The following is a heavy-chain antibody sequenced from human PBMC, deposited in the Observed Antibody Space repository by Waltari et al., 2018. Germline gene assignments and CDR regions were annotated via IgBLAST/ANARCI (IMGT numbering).Heavy chain of an antibody. CDR2: IYHSGST. CDR1: GGSIRSGGYS. D-gene: IGHD5-18*01. CDR3: ARGSGGYSYGSYYYYYMDV. Sequence: QLQLQESGSGLVKPSQTLSLTCAVSGGSIRSGGYSWSWIRQPPGKGLEWIGYIYHSGSTYYNPSLKSRVTISVDRSKNQFSLKLSSVTAADTAVYYCARGSGGYSYGSYYYYYMDVWGKGTTVTVSS. J-gene: IGHJ6*03. V-gene: IGHV4-30-2*01.